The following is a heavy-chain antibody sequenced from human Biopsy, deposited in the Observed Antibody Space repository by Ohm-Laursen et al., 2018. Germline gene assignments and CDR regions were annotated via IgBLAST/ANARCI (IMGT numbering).Heavy chain of an antibody. V-gene: IGHV1-2*04. CDR2: INPNSGTK. CDR3: AKGQDLTAGAEYFQY. D-gene: IGHD3-9*01. J-gene: IGHJ1*01. Sequence: GASVKVSCKTSGYTFTGYFLHWVRQVPGQGLEWMGWINPNSGTKKIAENFQGSVTMTRDTSITTAYLDLTRLTSDDTAVYFCAKGQDLTAGAEYFQYWGQGALITVSS. CDR1: GYTFTGYF.